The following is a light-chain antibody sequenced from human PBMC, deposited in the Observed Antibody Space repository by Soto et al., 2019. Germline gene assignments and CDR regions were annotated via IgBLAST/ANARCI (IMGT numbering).Light chain of an antibody. CDR1: QSVSSY. V-gene: IGKV3-11*01. CDR3: EQRSNWPPIFT. Sequence: LALTQSPATLSLSPGDRATISCRASQSVSSYLAWYQQKPGQAPRLLIYDASNRSTGIPARFSGSGSGTDFTLTISSLEPEDFAVYYCEQRSNWPPIFTFGPGTKVDIK. CDR2: DAS. J-gene: IGKJ3*01.